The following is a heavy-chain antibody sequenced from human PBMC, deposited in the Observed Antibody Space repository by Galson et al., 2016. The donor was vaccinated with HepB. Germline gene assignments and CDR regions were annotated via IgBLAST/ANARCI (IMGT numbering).Heavy chain of an antibody. CDR3: ARDDYSGGRGSPDY. D-gene: IGHD4/OR15-4a*01. V-gene: IGHV3-23*01. CDR2: IDRYGGTT. CDR1: GFFFSGRA. J-gene: IGHJ4*02. Sequence: SLRLSCAASGFFFSGRAMSWVRQAPGKGLEWVSGIDRYGGTTGYAASVKGRFTISRDNSKKTLYLQMNSLRTEDTAVYYCARDDYSGGRGSPDYWGQGTLVTVSS.